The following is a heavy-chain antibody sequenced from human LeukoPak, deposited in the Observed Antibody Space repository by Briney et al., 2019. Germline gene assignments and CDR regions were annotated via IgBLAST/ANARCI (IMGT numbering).Heavy chain of an antibody. D-gene: IGHD2-2*01. CDR1: GGSISSGSYY. CDR3: ATPYCSSTRCYDAFDI. CDR2: IYHSGST. Sequence: SQTLSLTCTVSGGSISSGSYYWSWIRQPAGKGLEWIGSIYHSGSTYYNPSLKSRVTISVDTSKNQFSLKLSSVTAADTAVYYCATPYCSSTRCYDAFDIWGQGTMVTVSS. J-gene: IGHJ3*02. V-gene: IGHV4-61*02.